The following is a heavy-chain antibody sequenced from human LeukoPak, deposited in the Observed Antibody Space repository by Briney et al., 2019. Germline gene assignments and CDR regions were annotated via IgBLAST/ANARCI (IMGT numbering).Heavy chain of an antibody. Sequence: GGSLRLSCAASGFTFSSYAISWVRQAPGKGLEWVSAISGSGSSTYYADSVKGRFTISRDNSKNTLYLQMNSLRVEDTAVYYCAKSPSYDSSGYYYVYYFDYWGQGTLVTVSS. CDR2: ISGSGSST. J-gene: IGHJ4*02. CDR3: AKSPSYDSSGYYYVYYFDY. V-gene: IGHV3-23*01. D-gene: IGHD3-22*01. CDR1: GFTFSSYA.